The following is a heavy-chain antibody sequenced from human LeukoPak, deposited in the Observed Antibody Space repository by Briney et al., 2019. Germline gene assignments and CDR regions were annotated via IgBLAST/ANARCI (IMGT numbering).Heavy chain of an antibody. J-gene: IGHJ2*01. CDR3: AREFGGYGFPGLYFDL. Sequence: ASETLSLTCAVSGYSISSSNWWGWIRQPPGKGLEWIGYIYYSGSIYYNPSLECRVTMSVDTSKNQFSLKLSSVTAVDTAVYYCAREFGGYGFPGLYFDLWGRGTLVTVSS. CDR1: GYSISSSNW. CDR2: IYYSGSI. D-gene: IGHD5-18*01. V-gene: IGHV4-28*03.